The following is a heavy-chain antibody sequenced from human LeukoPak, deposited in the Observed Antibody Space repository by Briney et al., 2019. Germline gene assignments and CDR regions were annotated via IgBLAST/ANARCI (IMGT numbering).Heavy chain of an antibody. V-gene: IGHV3-53*01. CDR3: ARINGGDGMDV. CDR2: IYSGGST. D-gene: IGHD4-23*01. CDR1: GFIVSSNY. J-gene: IGHJ6*02. Sequence: TGGSLRLSCAASGFIVSSNYMSWVGQGPGKGLEWVSVIYSGGSTYYADSVKGRFTISRDNSKNTLYLQMNSLRAEDTAVYYCARINGGDGMDVWGQGTTVTVSS.